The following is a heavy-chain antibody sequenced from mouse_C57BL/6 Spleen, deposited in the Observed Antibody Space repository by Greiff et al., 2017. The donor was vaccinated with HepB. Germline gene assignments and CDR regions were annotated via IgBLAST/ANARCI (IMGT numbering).Heavy chain of an antibody. J-gene: IGHJ2*01. CDR2: INYDGSST. Sequence: DVKLVESEGGLVQPGSSMKLSCTASGFTFSDYYMAWVRQVPEKGLEWVANINYDGSSTYYLDSLKSRFIISRDNAKNILYLQMSSLKSEDTATYYCARDVRYYFDYWGQGTTLTVSS. CDR3: ARDVRYYFDY. CDR1: GFTFSDYY. V-gene: IGHV5-16*01.